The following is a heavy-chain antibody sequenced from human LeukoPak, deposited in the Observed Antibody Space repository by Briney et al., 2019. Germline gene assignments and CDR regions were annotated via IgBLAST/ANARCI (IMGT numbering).Heavy chain of an antibody. CDR1: GGSISSYY. CDR2: IYYSGST. Sequence: SETLSLTCTVSGGSISSYYWSWIRQPPGKGLEWIGHIYYSGSTNYNPSLKSRVTISVDTSKNQFSLKLSSVTAADTAVYYCASVSSSSWYYFDYWGQGTLVTVSS. J-gene: IGHJ4*02. D-gene: IGHD6-13*01. V-gene: IGHV4-59*01. CDR3: ASVSSSSWYYFDY.